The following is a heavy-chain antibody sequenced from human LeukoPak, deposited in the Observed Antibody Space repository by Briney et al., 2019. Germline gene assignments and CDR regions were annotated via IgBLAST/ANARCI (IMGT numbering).Heavy chain of an antibody. CDR3: ARSFGGVIAPFDY. Sequence: GGSLRLSCAASGFSASSNYMSWVRQAPGKGLEWVSVIYSGGSTYYADSVKGRFTISRDNSKNTLYLQMNSLRAEDTAVYYCARSFGGVIAPFDYWGQGTLVTVSS. V-gene: IGHV3-53*01. J-gene: IGHJ4*02. D-gene: IGHD3-16*02. CDR1: GFSASSNY. CDR2: IYSGGST.